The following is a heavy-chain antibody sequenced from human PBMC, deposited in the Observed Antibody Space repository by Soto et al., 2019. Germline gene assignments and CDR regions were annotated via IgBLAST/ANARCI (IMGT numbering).Heavy chain of an antibody. D-gene: IGHD5-18*01. CDR3: ARDPYTAMAPNRFDY. CDR2: INPSGGSS. V-gene: IGHV1-46*03. J-gene: IGHJ4*02. Sequence: QVQLVQSGAEVKKPGASVKVSCKASGYTFTSYYLDWVRQAPGQGLEWMGIINPSGGSSSYAQKFQGRVTMTRDTSTSTVYMELSSLRSEDTAVYYCARDPYTAMAPNRFDYWGQGTLVTVSS. CDR1: GYTFTSYY.